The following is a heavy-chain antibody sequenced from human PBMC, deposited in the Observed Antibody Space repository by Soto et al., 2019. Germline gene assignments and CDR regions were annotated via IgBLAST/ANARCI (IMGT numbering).Heavy chain of an antibody. CDR1: GGTFSSYT. Sequence: QVQLVQSGAEVKKPGSSVKVSCKASGGTFSSYTISWVRQAPGQGLEWMGRIIPILGIANYAQKFQGRVTITADKSTSTAYMELSSLRSEDTAVYYCARGYCSGGSCYSGNHYYYYMDVWGKGTTVTVSS. D-gene: IGHD2-15*01. J-gene: IGHJ6*03. V-gene: IGHV1-69*02. CDR2: IIPILGIA. CDR3: ARGYCSGGSCYSGNHYYYYMDV.